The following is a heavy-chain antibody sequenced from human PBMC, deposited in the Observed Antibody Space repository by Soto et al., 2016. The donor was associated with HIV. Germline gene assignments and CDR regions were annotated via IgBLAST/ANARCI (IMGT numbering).Heavy chain of an antibody. CDR3: GKDIADFLTGRYFDY. CDR2: ISGDGGAT. Sequence: EVQLVESGGGVVQPGGSLRLSCAASGFTFDDYAMHWVRQAPGKGLEWVSLISGDGGATYYADSMKGRFTISRDNSRQSLFLQMNSLRTGDTAPYYCGKDIADFLTGRYFDYWGQGTLVAVSS. D-gene: IGHD3-9*01. V-gene: IGHV3-43*02. CDR1: GFTFDDYA. J-gene: IGHJ4*02.